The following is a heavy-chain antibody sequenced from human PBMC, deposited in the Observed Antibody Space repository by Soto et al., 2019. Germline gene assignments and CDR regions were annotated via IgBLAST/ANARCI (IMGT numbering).Heavy chain of an antibody. CDR2: IWYDGSNK. Sequence: GGSLRLSCAASGFTFSSYGMHWVRQAPGKGLEWVAVIWYDGSNKYYADSVKGRFTISRDNSKNTLYLQMNSLRAEDTAVYYCARGPGSWSPDFDYWGQGTLVTVS. D-gene: IGHD6-13*01. CDR3: ARGPGSWSPDFDY. J-gene: IGHJ4*02. CDR1: GFTFSSYG. V-gene: IGHV3-33*01.